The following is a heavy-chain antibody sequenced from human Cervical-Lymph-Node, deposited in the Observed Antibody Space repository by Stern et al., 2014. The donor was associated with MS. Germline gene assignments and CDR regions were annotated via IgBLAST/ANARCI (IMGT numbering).Heavy chain of an antibody. CDR3: AGSGTYYPDY. CDR1: GGSISSYY. CDR2: VHYSGTT. D-gene: IGHD3-3*01. Sequence: QLQLQESGPGLVKPSETLSLTCSVSGGSISSYYWNWIRQPPGKGLEWIANVHYSGTTNYNPSLKSRVTLLLDTSIHKISLKLTSVTAADTAVYYCAGSGTYYPDYWGQGILVTVSS. V-gene: IGHV4-59*08. J-gene: IGHJ4*02.